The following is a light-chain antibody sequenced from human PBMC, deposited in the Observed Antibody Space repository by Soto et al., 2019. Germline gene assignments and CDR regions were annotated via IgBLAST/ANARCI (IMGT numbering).Light chain of an antibody. J-gene: IGKJ1*01. Sequence: EIVMSQSPAALSVSPGERATLSCRASQSVSSDLAWYQQTPGQAPRLLIYGASTRATGIPARFSGSGSGTEFTLTISSLQSEDFAVYYCQQYNNWPQWTFGQGTRVDI. CDR1: QSVSSD. CDR3: QQYNNWPQWT. CDR2: GAS. V-gene: IGKV3-15*01.